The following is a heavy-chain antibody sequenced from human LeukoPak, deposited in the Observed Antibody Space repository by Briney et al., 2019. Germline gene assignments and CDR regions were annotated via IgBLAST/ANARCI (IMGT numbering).Heavy chain of an antibody. CDR2: INHSGST. Sequence: SETLSLTCAVYGGSFRVYYWSWIREPPGKGLEGIGEINHSGSTNYNPSLKRRVTILVDTSKNQFSLKLHSVTAADTAGFFCGRGFRRWLKTPPDYWGQGTLVTVSS. CDR1: GGSFRVYY. CDR3: GRGFRRWLKTPPDY. J-gene: IGHJ4*02. D-gene: IGHD5-24*01. V-gene: IGHV4-34*01.